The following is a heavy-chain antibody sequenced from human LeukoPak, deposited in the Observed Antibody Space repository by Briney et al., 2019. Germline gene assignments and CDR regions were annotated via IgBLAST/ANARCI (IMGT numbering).Heavy chain of an antibody. V-gene: IGHV3-21*01. Sequence: PGGSLRLSCAASGFTFSSYTMNWVRQAPGMGLEWVSSISSSSSYIYYADSVKGRFTISRGNAKNSLSLQMNSLTTEDTAVYYCARVDLTSGWYGISNWYSDVWGRGSLVTVSS. CDR3: ARVDLTSGWYGISNWYSDV. D-gene: IGHD6-19*01. CDR1: GFTFSSYT. J-gene: IGHJ2*01. CDR2: ISSSSSYI.